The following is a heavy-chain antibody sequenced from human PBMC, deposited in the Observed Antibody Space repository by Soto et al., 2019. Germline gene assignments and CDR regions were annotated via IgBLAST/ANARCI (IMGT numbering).Heavy chain of an antibody. CDR3: TRDTEVPAAINYYYYGMDV. Sequence: HPGGSLRLSCTASGFTFGDYAMSWFRQAPGKGLEWVGFIRSKAYGGTTEYAASVKGRFTISRDDSKSIAYLQMNSLKTEDTAVYYCTRDTEVPAAINYYYYGMDVWGQGTTVTVSS. J-gene: IGHJ6*02. CDR1: GFTFGDYA. D-gene: IGHD2-2*01. CDR2: IRSKAYGGTT. V-gene: IGHV3-49*03.